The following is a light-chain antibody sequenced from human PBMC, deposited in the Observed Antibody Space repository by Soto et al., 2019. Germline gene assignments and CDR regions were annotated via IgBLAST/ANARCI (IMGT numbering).Light chain of an antibody. CDR2: GAS. J-gene: IGKJ1*01. V-gene: IGKV3-20*01. Sequence: EIVLTQSPGTLSSYRGERATLSCRASQTVNSIYFAWYQRKPGQAPRLLLYGASNWATGIPDRFSGSGSGTDFTLTFSRLESEDFGVDYCQQYDTSPRTFGQGTKVEIE. CDR3: QQYDTSPRT. CDR1: QTVNSIY.